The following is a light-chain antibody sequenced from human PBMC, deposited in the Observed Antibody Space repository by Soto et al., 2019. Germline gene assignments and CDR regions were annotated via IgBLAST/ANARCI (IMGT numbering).Light chain of an antibody. V-gene: IGLV1-44*01. Sequence: QSVLTQPPSVSGTPGQRVTSSCSGSSSNVAINPVNWYQHLPGAAPRLLIYETDRRSSGVPDRFSASKSGTSASLAISGLTSEDEADYYCEARDETLDGLYVFGTGTKVTVL. CDR2: ETD. J-gene: IGLJ1*01. CDR1: SSNVAINP. CDR3: EARDETLDGLYV.